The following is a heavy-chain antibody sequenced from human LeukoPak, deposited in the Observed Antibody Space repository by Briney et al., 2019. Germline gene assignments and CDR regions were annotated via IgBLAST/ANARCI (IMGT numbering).Heavy chain of an antibody. CDR3: ARMTTDPHYYYYMDV. V-gene: IGHV3-21*01. D-gene: IGHD4-11*01. Sequence: GGSLRLSCTASGFTFGDYAMSWFRQAPGKGLEWVSSISSSSSYIYYADSVKGRFTISRDNAKNSLYLQMNSLRAEDTAVYYCARMTTDPHYYYYMDVWGKGTTVTISS. CDR1: GFTFGDYA. J-gene: IGHJ6*03. CDR2: ISSSSSYI.